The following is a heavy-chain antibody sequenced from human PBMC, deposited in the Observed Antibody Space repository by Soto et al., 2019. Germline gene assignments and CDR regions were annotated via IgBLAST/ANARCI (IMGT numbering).Heavy chain of an antibody. CDR2: INSDGSST. CDR1: GYTFSSYW. CDR3: AREGPTSSTSCYMDV. J-gene: IGHJ6*03. Sequence: EVQLVESGGGLVQPGGSLRLSCAASGYTFSSYWMHWVRQAPGKGLVWVSRINSDGSSTSYADSVKGRFTISRDNAKNTLYLQMNSLRAEDTAVYYCAREGPTSSTSCYMDVWGKGTTVTVSS. D-gene: IGHD2-2*01. V-gene: IGHV3-74*01.